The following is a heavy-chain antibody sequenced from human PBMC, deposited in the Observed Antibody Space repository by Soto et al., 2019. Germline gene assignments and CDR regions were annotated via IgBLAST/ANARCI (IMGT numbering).Heavy chain of an antibody. D-gene: IGHD2-15*01. V-gene: IGHV1-69*01. CDR3: ARDGGYCNGGSCRYGMDV. J-gene: IGHJ6*02. Sequence: QVQLVQSGAEVKKPGSSVKVSCKASGGTFSSYAISWVRHAPGQGLEWMGGIIPIFGTANYAQKFQGRVTITADESTSTAYMELSSLRSEDTAVYYCARDGGYCNGGSCRYGMDVWGQGTTVTVSS. CDR1: GGTFSSYA. CDR2: IIPIFGTA.